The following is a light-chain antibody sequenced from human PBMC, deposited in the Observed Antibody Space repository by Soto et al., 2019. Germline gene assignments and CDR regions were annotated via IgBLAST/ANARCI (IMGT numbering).Light chain of an antibody. V-gene: IGKV3-15*01. CDR3: QQYRKWPST. CDR1: QSIXSN. CDR2: GIS. Sequence: VTQCAAILCVSPGDRATLSCRASQSIXSNYLAWYQQHPGQPPRLRXDGISTRATGSPARLSGSGSGTEFSLPISSLQSEDFAVYYFQQYRKWPSTFGQGTRLEIK. J-gene: IGKJ5*01.